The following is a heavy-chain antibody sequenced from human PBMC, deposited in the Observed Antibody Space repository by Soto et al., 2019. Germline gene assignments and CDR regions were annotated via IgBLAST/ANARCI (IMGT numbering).Heavy chain of an antibody. V-gene: IGHV4-59*01. D-gene: IGHD6-13*01. J-gene: IGHJ3*02. CDR1: GGSISSYY. CDR3: ARGLRFGYSSSRYAFDI. Sequence: SETLSLTCTVSGGSISSYYWSWIRQPPGKGLEWIGYIYYSGSTNYNPSLKSRVTISVDTSKNQFSLKLSSVTAADTAVYYCARGLRFGYSSSRYAFDISGQATIVTVSS. CDR2: IYYSGST.